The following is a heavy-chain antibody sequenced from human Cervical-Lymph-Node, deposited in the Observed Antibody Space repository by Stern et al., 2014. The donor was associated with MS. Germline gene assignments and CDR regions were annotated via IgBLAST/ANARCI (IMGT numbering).Heavy chain of an antibody. CDR1: GFSFEDFA. D-gene: IGHD2-8*01. Sequence: EVQLLESGGDLVQPGRALRISCAASGFSFEDFAMHWVRQAPGKGLEWVSGIDWDSVNIDYADSVKGRFTISRDNAKNSLYLQMNSLRPEDTALYYCAKDRFQMLYGMDVWGQGTTVTVSS. CDR3: AKDRFQMLYGMDV. CDR2: IDWDSVNI. J-gene: IGHJ6*02. V-gene: IGHV3-9*01.